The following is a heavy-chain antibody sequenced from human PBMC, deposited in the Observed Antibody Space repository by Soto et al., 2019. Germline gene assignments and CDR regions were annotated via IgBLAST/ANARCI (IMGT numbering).Heavy chain of an antibody. V-gene: IGHV4-39*01. D-gene: IGHD6-13*01. CDR1: GGSISSSSYY. CDR2: IYYSGST. J-gene: IGHJ4*02. CDR3: ARLGRVAAAGTKVFDY. Sequence: ETLSLTCTVSGGSISSSSYYWGWIRQPPGKGLEWIGSIYYSGSTYYNPSLKSRATISVDTSKNQFSLKLSSVTAADTAVYYCARLGRVAAAGTKVFDYWGQGTLVTVSS.